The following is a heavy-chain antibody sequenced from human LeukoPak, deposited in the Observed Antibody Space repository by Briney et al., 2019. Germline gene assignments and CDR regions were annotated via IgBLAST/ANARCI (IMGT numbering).Heavy chain of an antibody. CDR1: GGTFSSYA. D-gene: IGHD2-15*01. CDR3: ARDPSPIVVVAADAFDI. Sequence: SVKVSCKASGGTFSSYAISWVRQAPGQGLEWMGRIIPILGIANYAQKFQGRVTITADKSTSTAYMELSSLRSEDTAVYYCARDPSPIVVVAADAFDIWGQGTMVTVSS. CDR2: IIPILGIA. V-gene: IGHV1-69*04. J-gene: IGHJ3*02.